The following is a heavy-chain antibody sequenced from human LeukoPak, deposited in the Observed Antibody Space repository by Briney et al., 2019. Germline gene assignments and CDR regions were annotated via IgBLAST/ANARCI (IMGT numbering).Heavy chain of an antibody. Sequence: SETLPLTCAVYGGSFSGYYWSWIRQPPGKGLEWIGEINHSGSTNYNPSLKSRVTISVDTSKNQFSLKLSSVTAADTAVYYCASVGYSSSWYSYYYYYYMDVWGKGTTVTVSS. CDR1: GGSFSGYY. CDR3: ASVGYSSSWYSYYYYYYMDV. J-gene: IGHJ6*03. V-gene: IGHV4-34*01. CDR2: INHSGST. D-gene: IGHD6-13*01.